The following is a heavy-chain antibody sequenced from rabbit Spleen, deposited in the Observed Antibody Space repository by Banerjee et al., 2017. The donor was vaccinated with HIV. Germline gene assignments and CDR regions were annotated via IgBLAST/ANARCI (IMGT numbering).Heavy chain of an antibody. D-gene: IGHD4-1*01. CDR3: ARETSSGWGIISFYFSL. J-gene: IGHJ4*01. CDR2: IYGGSSGAT. Sequence: QEQLVESGGGLVQPEGSLTLTCTASGFSFSSSYWICWVRQAPGKGLEWIACIYGGSSGATHYASWAKGRFTISKTSSTTVDLKMTSLTAADTATYFCARETSSGWGIISFYFSLWGPGTLVTVS. CDR1: GFSFSSSYW. V-gene: IGHV1S45*01.